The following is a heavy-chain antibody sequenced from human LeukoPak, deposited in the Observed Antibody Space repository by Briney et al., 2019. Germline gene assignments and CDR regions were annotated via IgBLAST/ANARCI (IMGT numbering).Heavy chain of an antibody. CDR2: ISYDGSNK. J-gene: IGHJ6*02. V-gene: IGHV3-30-3*01. D-gene: IGHD2-15*01. Sequence: GGSLRLSCAASGFTFSSYAMHWVRQAPGKGLEWVAVISYDGSNKYYADSVKGRFTISRDNAKNSLYLQMNSLRDEDTAVYYCARDLLDYYYYGMDVWGQGTTVTVSS. CDR1: GFTFSSYA. CDR3: ARDLLDYYYYGMDV.